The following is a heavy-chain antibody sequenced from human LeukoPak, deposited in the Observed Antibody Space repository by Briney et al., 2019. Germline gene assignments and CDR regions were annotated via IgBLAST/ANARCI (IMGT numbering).Heavy chain of an antibody. CDR3: ARVGVSGYTDY. J-gene: IGHJ4*02. CDR1: GGSISSYY. CDR2: IYYSGST. V-gene: IGHV4-59*01. D-gene: IGHD5-24*01. Sequence: PETLSLTCIVSGGSISSYYWSWIRQPPEEGLEWIAYIYYSGSTNYNPSLKSRVTISVDTSKNQFSLKLSSVTAADTAVYYCARVGVSGYTDYWGQGTLLTASS.